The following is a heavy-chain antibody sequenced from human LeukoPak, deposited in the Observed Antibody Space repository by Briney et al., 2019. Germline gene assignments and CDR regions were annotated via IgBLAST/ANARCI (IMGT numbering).Heavy chain of an antibody. V-gene: IGHV3-21*01. Sequence: GGSLRLSCAASGFTFSSYSMNWVRQAPGKGLEWVSSISSSSSYIYYADSVKGRFTISRDNAKNSLYLQMTSLRAEDTAVYYCAKTTGTSYGPFDAFDIWGQGTMVTVS. CDR3: AKTTGTSYGPFDAFDI. D-gene: IGHD5-18*01. J-gene: IGHJ3*02. CDR2: ISSSSSYI. CDR1: GFTFSSYS.